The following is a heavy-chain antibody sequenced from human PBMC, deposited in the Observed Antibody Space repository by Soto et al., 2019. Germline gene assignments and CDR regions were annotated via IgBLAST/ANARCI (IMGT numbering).Heavy chain of an antibody. J-gene: IGHJ6*02. D-gene: IGHD3-22*01. Sequence: GESLKISCKGSGYSFTSYWIGWVRQMPGKGLEWMGIIYPGDSDTRYSPSFQGQVTISADKSISTAYLQWSSLKASDTAMYYCAGNLNYYDSSGATYYYYGMDVWGQGTMVTVSS. CDR1: GYSFTSYW. CDR2: IYPGDSDT. V-gene: IGHV5-51*01. CDR3: AGNLNYYDSSGATYYYYGMDV.